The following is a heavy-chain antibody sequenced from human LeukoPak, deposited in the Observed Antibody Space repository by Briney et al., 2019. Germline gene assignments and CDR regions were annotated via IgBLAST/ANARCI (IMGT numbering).Heavy chain of an antibody. V-gene: IGHV3-30-3*01. CDR1: GFTFSSYA. Sequence: GGSLRLSCAASGFTFSSYAMHWVRQAPGKGLEWVAAISYDGSNKYYADSVKGRFTISRDNSKNTLYLQMNSLRAEDTAVYYCARSGYYDILTGHFDYWGQGTLVTVSS. CDR2: ISYDGSNK. D-gene: IGHD3-9*01. CDR3: ARSGYYDILTGHFDY. J-gene: IGHJ4*02.